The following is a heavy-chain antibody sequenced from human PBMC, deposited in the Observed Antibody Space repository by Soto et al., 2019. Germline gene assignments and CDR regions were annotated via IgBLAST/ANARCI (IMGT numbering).Heavy chain of an antibody. CDR2: INHSGST. J-gene: IGHJ6*02. CDR1: GGSFSGYY. Sequence: SETLSLTCAVYGGSFSGYYWSWIRQPPGKGLEWIGEINHSGSTNYNPSLKSRVTISVDTSKNQFSLKLSSVTAADTAVYYCARGRSSSWPRVYYYYGLDVWGQGTTVTVSS. CDR3: ARGRSSSWPRVYYYYGLDV. V-gene: IGHV4-34*01. D-gene: IGHD6-13*01.